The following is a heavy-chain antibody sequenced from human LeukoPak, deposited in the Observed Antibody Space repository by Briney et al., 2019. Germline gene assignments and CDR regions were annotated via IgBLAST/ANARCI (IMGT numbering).Heavy chain of an antibody. D-gene: IGHD4-17*01. CDR2: INHSGST. Sequence: EVSETLSLTCAVYGGSFSGYYWSWIRQPPGKGLEWIGEINHSGSTNYNPSLKSRVTISVDTSKNQFSLKLSSVTAADTAVYYCARGGVYGDFDYWGQGTLVTVSS. CDR1: GGSFSGYY. CDR3: ARGGVYGDFDY. V-gene: IGHV4-34*01. J-gene: IGHJ4*02.